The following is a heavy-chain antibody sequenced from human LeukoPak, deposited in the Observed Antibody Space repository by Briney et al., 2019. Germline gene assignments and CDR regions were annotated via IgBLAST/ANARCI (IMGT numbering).Heavy chain of an antibody. Sequence: NRGESLKISCKGSGYSFTHYWIDWVRQMPGKGLEWMGIIYPDDSDTRYSPSFQGQVTISADKSISTAYLQWSSLKASDTGMYYCGRPSRDTTGFSEPFFDSWGQGTLVTVSS. D-gene: IGHD3-22*01. CDR2: IYPDDSDT. J-gene: IGHJ4*02. V-gene: IGHV5-51*01. CDR3: GRPSRDTTGFSEPFFDS. CDR1: GYSFTHYW.